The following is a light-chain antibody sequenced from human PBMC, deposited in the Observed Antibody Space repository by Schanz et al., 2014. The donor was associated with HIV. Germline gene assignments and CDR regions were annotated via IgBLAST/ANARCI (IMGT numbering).Light chain of an antibody. V-gene: IGLV1-44*01. J-gene: IGLJ1*01. CDR3: AAWDDSLNGYV. CDR2: SNT. Sequence: QSVLTQPPSASGTPGQRVSISCSGSSSNIGSNTVNWYHQFPGTAPKLLMYSNTKRPLGVPDRFSGSKSGTSASLAISGLQSEDEADYYCAAWDDSLNGYVFGTGTKLTVL. CDR1: SSNIGSNT.